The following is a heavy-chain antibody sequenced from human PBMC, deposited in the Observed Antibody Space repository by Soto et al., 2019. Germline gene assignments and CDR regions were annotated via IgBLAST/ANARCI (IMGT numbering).Heavy chain of an antibody. CDR3: AVTGTYNWFDP. V-gene: IGHV4-59*12. CDR2: MYNTGST. J-gene: IGHJ5*02. CDR1: GGSISGYY. D-gene: IGHD7-27*01. Sequence: PSETLSLTCTVSGGSISGYYWSWIRQPPGKGLEWIGYMYNTGSTVYNPSFKSRVTISVDTSKNQFSLKMTSVTAADTAVYYCAVTGTYNWFDPWGQGTLVTVSS.